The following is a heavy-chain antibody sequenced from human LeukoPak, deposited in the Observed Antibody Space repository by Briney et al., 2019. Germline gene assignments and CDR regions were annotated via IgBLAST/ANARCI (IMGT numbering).Heavy chain of an antibody. CDR1: GYTFTSYA. CDR2: INAGNGNT. CDR3: ASGSRIVGATRSDAFDI. D-gene: IGHD1-26*01. Sequence: ASVKVSCKASGYTFTSYAMHWVRQAPGQRLEWMGWINAGNGNTKYSQKFQGRVTMTRNTSISTAYMELSSLRSEDTAVYYCASGSRIVGATRSDAFDIWGQGTMVTVSS. J-gene: IGHJ3*02. V-gene: IGHV1-3*01.